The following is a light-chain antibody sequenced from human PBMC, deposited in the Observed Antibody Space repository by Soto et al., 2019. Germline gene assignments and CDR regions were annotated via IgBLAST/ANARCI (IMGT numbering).Light chain of an antibody. V-gene: IGKV3-15*01. J-gene: IGKJ1*01. Sequence: IGMIQSPGTLSLSAGDRATLSCRASQSITTHLAWYQQRPGQAPRLLIYHSSTRATGVPTRFSGSGSGTDFTLTINSLQSEDIAVYYCQQYNTWHRTFGQGTKV. CDR2: HSS. CDR1: QSITTH. CDR3: QQYNTWHRT.